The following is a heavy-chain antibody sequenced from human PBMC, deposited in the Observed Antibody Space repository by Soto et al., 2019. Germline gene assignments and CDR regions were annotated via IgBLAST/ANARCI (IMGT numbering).Heavy chain of an antibody. D-gene: IGHD2-15*01. CDR2: ISAYNGNT. CDR3: ARPQGYCSGGSCYPARQSGGMDV. CDR1: GYTFTSYG. Sequence: ASVKVSCKASGYTFTSYGISWVRQAPGQGLEWMGWISAYNGNTNYAQKFQGRVTMTRDTSISTAYMELSRLRSDDTAVYYCARPQGYCSGGSCYPARQSGGMDVWGQGTTVTVSS. J-gene: IGHJ6*02. V-gene: IGHV1-18*01.